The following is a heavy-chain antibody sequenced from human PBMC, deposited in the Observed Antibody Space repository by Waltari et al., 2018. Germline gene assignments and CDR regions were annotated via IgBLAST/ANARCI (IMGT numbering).Heavy chain of an antibody. CDR3: ARETYYDFWSGFRPDY. D-gene: IGHD3-3*01. CDR2: INPNSGGT. V-gene: IGHV1-2*06. Sequence: QVQLVQSGAEVKKPGASVTVPCKASGYTFTGYYMHWVRPAPGQGLEWMGRINPNSGGTNYAQKFQGRVTMTRDTSISTAYMELSRLRSDDTAVYYCARETYYDFWSGFRPDYWGQGTLVTVSS. CDR1: GYTFTGYY. J-gene: IGHJ4*02.